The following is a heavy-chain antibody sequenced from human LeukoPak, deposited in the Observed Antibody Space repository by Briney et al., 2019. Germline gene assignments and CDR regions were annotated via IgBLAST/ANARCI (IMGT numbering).Heavy chain of an antibody. J-gene: IGHJ4*02. Sequence: GGSLRLSCAASGFSVSSNYMSWVRQAPGKGLEWVSVIYIGGSIYYADSVKGRFTSSRDSSKNTMYLQMNSLRAEDTAVYFCARDSHKGLWGQGTLVTVSS. V-gene: IGHV3-66*01. CDR3: ARDSHKGL. CDR2: IYIGGSI. CDR1: GFSVSSNY.